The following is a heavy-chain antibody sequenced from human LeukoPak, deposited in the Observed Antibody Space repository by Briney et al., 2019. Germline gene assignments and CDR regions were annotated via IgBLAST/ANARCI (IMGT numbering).Heavy chain of an antibody. Sequence: GASVKVSCKASGGTFSSYAISWVRQAPGQGLEWMGRIIPILGIANYAQKFQGRVTITADKSTSTAYMELSSLRSEDTAVYYCARGGPLGVVTHHFDFWGQGTLVTVSS. V-gene: IGHV1-69*04. J-gene: IGHJ4*02. CDR2: IIPILGIA. CDR3: ARGGPLGVVTHHFDF. D-gene: IGHD3-3*01. CDR1: GGTFSSYA.